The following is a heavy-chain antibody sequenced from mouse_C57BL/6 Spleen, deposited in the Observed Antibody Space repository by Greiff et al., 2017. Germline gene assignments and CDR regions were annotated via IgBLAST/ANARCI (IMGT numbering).Heavy chain of an antibody. V-gene: IGHV1-69*01. CDR2: IDPSDSYT. CDR1: GYTFTSYW. Sequence: VQLQQPGAELVMPGASVKLSCKASGYTFTSYWMHWVKQRPGQGLEWIGKIDPSDSYTNYNQKFKGKSTLTVDKSSSTAYMQLSSLTSEDSAVDYGAKNYYGNHVYFDDWGTGTTVTVSS. D-gene: IGHD2-1*01. J-gene: IGHJ1*03. CDR3: AKNYYGNHVYFDD.